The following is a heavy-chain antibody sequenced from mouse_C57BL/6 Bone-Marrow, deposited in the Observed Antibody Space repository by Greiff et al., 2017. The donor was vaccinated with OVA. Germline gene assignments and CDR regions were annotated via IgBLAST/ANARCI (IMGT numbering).Heavy chain of an antibody. Sequence: DVQLVESGPGLAKPSQTLSLTCSVTGYSITSDYWNSIRKFPGNKLEYMGYISYSGSTYYNPSLKSRISITRDTSKNQYYLQLNSVTTEDTATYYCARWSYYGSSPLDYWGQGTTLTVSS. CDR2: ISYSGST. CDR1: GYSITSDY. CDR3: ARWSYYGSSPLDY. D-gene: IGHD1-1*01. J-gene: IGHJ2*01. V-gene: IGHV3-8*01.